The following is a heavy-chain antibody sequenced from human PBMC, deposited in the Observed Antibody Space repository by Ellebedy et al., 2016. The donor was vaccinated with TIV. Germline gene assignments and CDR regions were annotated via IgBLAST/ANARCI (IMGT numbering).Heavy chain of an antibody. Sequence: GESLKISXAASGFTFSRYSMNWVRQAPGKGLEWVSSIGSSDYYIYYADSVKGRFTISRDNAKNSLYLQMNSLRAEDTAVYYCARGARGYSGISDYWGQGTLVTVSS. CDR2: IGSSDYYI. CDR1: GFTFSRYS. D-gene: IGHD5-12*01. J-gene: IGHJ4*02. CDR3: ARGARGYSGISDY. V-gene: IGHV3-21*01.